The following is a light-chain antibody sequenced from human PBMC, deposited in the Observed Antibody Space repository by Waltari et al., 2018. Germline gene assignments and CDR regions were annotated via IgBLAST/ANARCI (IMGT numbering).Light chain of an antibody. CDR1: QSITNW. CDR3: QQYDNYWT. CDR2: KAS. Sequence: DIQMTKSTSTLSASSGDRVHITCRASQSITNWLAWYQQKPGKAPKLLIYKASNLESGVPSRFSGSGSGTEFTLTISSLQPDDFATYYCQQYDNYWTFGQGTKVEIK. V-gene: IGKV1-5*03. J-gene: IGKJ1*01.